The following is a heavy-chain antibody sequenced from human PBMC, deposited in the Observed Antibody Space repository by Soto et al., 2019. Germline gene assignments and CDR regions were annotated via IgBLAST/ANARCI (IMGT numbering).Heavy chain of an antibody. D-gene: IGHD1-7*01. CDR3: AKNQERELPRVIDF. CDR2: MSGSSSTT. CDR1: GLTFSNYD. Sequence: EVRLLESGGGLVQPGGSLRLSCATSGLTFSNYDMSWVRQAPGGGLEWVSSMSGSSSTTYYADSVKGRFTISRDRSKNTLYLQMSSLRAEDTALYYCAKNQERELPRVIDFWGQGTLVTVSS. V-gene: IGHV3-23*01. J-gene: IGHJ4*02.